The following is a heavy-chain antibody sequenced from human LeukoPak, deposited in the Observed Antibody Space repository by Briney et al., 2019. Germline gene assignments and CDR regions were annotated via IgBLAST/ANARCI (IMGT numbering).Heavy chain of an antibody. CDR1: GYRFTSYW. J-gene: IGHJ4*02. CDR2: IYPGDSDT. V-gene: IGHV5-51*01. D-gene: IGHD6-19*01. Sequence: GESLKISCKGSGYRFTSYWIGWVRQLPGKGLEWIAIIYPGDSDTRYGPSFQGQVTISADKSINTAFLQWSSLEASDTAIYYCARHKGFSSAWYADYWGQGTLVTVAS. CDR3: ARHKGFSSAWYADY.